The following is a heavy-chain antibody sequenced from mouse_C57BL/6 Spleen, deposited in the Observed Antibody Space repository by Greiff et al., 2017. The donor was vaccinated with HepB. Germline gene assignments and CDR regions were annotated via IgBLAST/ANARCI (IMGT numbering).Heavy chain of an antibody. CDR2: ISYDGSN. CDR1: GYSITSGYY. CDR3: ARGAGDYRLFDY. J-gene: IGHJ2*01. Sequence: DVKLQESGPGLVKPSQSLSLTCSVTGYSITSGYYWNWIRQFPGNKLEWLGYISYDGSNNYNPSLKNRISITRDTSKNQFFLKLNSVTTEDTATYYCARGAGDYRLFDYWGQGTTLTVSS. V-gene: IGHV3-6*01. D-gene: IGHD2-4*01.